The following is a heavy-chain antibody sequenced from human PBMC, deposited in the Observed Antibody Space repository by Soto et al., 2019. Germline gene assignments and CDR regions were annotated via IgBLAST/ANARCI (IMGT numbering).Heavy chain of an antibody. CDR1: GYTFTSYA. CDR3: ARPVDTAMVREYYFDY. CDR2: INAGNGNT. D-gene: IGHD5-18*01. J-gene: IGHJ4*02. V-gene: IGHV1-3*01. Sequence: QVQLVQSGAEVKKPGASVKVSCKASGYTFTSYAMHWVRQAPGQRLEWMGWINAGNGNTKYSQKFQGRVTITRDTSASTAYMELSSLGSEDTAVYYCARPVDTAMVREYYFDYWGQGTLVTVSS.